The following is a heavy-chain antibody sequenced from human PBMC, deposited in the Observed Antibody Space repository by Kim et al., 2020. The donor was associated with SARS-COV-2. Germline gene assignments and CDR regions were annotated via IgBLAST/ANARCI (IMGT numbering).Heavy chain of an antibody. CDR3: ARASYCNGSPCYGAFDI. V-gene: IGHV3-21*01. Sequence: GGSLRLSCAASGFTFSTSLMDWVRQAPGKGLEWVSSINANSAYIYYADSVKGRFAISRDNAKNSLYLQMNSLRAEDTAIYFCARASYCNGSPCYGAFDIWGQGTLVTVSP. CDR1: GFTFSTSL. J-gene: IGHJ3*02. D-gene: IGHD2-15*01. CDR2: INANSAYI.